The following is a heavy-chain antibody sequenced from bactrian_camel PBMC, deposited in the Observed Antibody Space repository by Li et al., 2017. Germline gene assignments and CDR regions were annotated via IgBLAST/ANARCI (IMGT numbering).Heavy chain of an antibody. V-gene: IGHV3S53*01. CDR3: AARTRQLPMGWWTLLEPDQYDY. D-gene: IGHD7*01. Sequence: QLVESGGGSVQAGGSLRLSCAAAGYTTYSGHCMAWFRQVPGEERKGVAAIEPDDTSKYTDSVKGRFTIHKDIAKATLYLQMNSLKPEDTAMYYCAARTRQLPMGWWTLLEPDQYDYWGQGTQVTVS. CDR1: GYTTYSGHC. CDR2: IEPDDTS. J-gene: IGHJ4*01.